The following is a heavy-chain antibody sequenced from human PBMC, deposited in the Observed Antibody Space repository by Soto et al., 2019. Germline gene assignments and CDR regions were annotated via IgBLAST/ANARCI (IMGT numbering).Heavy chain of an antibody. Sequence: SETLSLTCTISGGSISSYYWSWIRQPPGKGLGWIGYIYYSGSTNYNPSLKSRVTISVDTSKNQFSLKLSSVTAADTAVYYCAREGSMTTLAFDIWGQGTMVTVSS. CDR1: GGSISSYY. D-gene: IGHD4-17*01. J-gene: IGHJ3*02. V-gene: IGHV4-59*01. CDR3: AREGSMTTLAFDI. CDR2: IYYSGST.